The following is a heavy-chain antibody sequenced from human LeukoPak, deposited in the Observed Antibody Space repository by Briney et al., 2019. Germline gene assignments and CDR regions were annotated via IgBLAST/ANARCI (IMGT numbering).Heavy chain of an antibody. J-gene: IGHJ5*02. Sequence: PSETLSLTCTVSGGSISSSSYYWGWIRQPPGKGLEWIGEINHSGSTNYNPSLKSRVTISVDTSKNQFSLKLSSVTAADTAVYYCARRVSYDSSGYYYGWFDPWGQGTLVTVSS. V-gene: IGHV4-39*07. CDR3: ARRVSYDSSGYYYGWFDP. CDR1: GGSISSSSYY. CDR2: INHSGST. D-gene: IGHD3-22*01.